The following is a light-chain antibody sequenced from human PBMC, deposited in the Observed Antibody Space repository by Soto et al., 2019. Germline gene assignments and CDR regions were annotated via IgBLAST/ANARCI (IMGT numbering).Light chain of an antibody. Sequence: QLVLTQPPSASGTPGQRVSISCSGSSSNVANNIVNWYQQLPGSAPQLLIYSTNKRPSGVPDRFSGSKSGTSASLAISGLQSEDEADYFCSAWDDSLNVPLFGGGTKLTV. CDR3: SAWDDSLNVPL. CDR2: STN. J-gene: IGLJ3*02. CDR1: SSNVANNI. V-gene: IGLV1-44*01.